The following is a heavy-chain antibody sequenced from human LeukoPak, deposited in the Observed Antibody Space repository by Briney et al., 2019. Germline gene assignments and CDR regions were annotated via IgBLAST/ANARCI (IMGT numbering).Heavy chain of an antibody. CDR3: ARSKDNCFDS. J-gene: IGHJ5*01. CDR1: GDSVSSNSVG. Sequence: SQTLSLTCAISGDSVSSNSVGWNWIRQPPSRGLEWLGKTYYRSKWYNDYAVSLKSRITINPDTSKNHFSLQLNSVTPEDTALYYCARSKDNCFDSWGQGTLVTVSS. V-gene: IGHV6-1*01. CDR2: TYYRSKWYN.